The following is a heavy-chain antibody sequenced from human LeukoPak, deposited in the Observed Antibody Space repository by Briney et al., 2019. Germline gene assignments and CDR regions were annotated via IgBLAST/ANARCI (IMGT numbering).Heavy chain of an antibody. CDR2: ISVSGGVR. Sequence: PGGSLRLSCVASGYPFSSYSMNWIRQAPGKGLEWVSYISVSGGVRSYADSVKGRFTISRDNAKNSLYLQMNSLRDEDTAVYYCARDTYGDYSFDYWGQGTLVTVFS. CDR3: ARDTYGDYSFDY. CDR1: GYPFSSYS. D-gene: IGHD4-17*01. V-gene: IGHV3-48*02. J-gene: IGHJ4*02.